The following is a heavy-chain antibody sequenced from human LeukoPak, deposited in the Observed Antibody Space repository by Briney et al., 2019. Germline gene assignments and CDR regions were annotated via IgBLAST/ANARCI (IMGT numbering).Heavy chain of an antibody. J-gene: IGHJ4*02. Sequence: EGSLRLSCAASGFTVSNNYMRWVRQAPGKGLEWVSFIYRGGNIYYADSVKGRFTLSRDDSKNTLYLQMHSLRVEDTAVYYCARGGSNAGYWGQGTLVTVSS. CDR2: IYRGGNI. CDR1: GFTVSNNY. D-gene: IGHD1-26*01. V-gene: IGHV3-66*01. CDR3: ARGGSNAGY.